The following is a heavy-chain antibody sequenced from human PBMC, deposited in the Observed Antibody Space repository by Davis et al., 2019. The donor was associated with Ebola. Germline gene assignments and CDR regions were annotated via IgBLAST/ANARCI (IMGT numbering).Heavy chain of an antibody. V-gene: IGHV3-23*01. CDR2: ISGSGGST. CDR3: AKSGLSFGVVKYHYGMDV. Sequence: GESLKTSCAASGFTFSSYAMSWVRQAPGKGLEWVSAISGSGGSTYYADSVKGRFTISRDNSKNTLYLQMNSLRAEDTAVYYCAKSGLSFGVVKYHYGMDVWGKGTTVTVSS. CDR1: GFTFSSYA. J-gene: IGHJ6*04. D-gene: IGHD3-3*01.